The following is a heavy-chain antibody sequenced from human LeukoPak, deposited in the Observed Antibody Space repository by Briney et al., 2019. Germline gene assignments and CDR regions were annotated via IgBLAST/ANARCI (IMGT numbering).Heavy chain of an antibody. D-gene: IGHD6-13*01. J-gene: IGHJ3*02. CDR2: IYYSGST. V-gene: IGHV4-30-4*01. Sequence: PSETLSLTCTVSGGSISSGDYYWSWIRQPPGKGLEWIGYIYYSGSTYYNPSLKSRVTISVDTSKNQFSLKLSSVTAADTAVYYCARDLPRYSSSWFDAFDIWGQGTVVTVSS. CDR3: ARDLPRYSSSWFDAFDI. CDR1: GGSISSGDYY.